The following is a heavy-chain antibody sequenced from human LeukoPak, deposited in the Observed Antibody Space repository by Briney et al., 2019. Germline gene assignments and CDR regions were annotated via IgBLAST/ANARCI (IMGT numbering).Heavy chain of an antibody. V-gene: IGHV4-59*01. CDR1: GVSIGSYY. CDR3: ARGRQWLVPPSYYYYGMDV. D-gene: IGHD6-19*01. J-gene: IGHJ6*02. Sequence: PSETLSLTCSVSGVSIGSYYWTWIRQPPGKGLEWIGYIYYSGSTNYNPSLKSRVTISVDTSKNQFSLKLSSVTAADTAVYYCARGRQWLVPPSYYYYGMDVWGQGTTVTVSS. CDR2: IYYSGST.